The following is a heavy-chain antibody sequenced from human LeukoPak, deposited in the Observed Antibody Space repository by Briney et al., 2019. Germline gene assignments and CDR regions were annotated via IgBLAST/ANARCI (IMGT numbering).Heavy chain of an antibody. J-gene: IGHJ4*02. Sequence: PGGSLRLSCAASGFTFSSYGMHWVRQAPGKGLEWVAVIWYDGSNKHYADSVKGRFTISRDNSKNTLYLQMSSLRAEDTAMYYCARDRMVTYFDYWGQGTLVTVSS. V-gene: IGHV3-33*01. D-gene: IGHD5-18*01. CDR1: GFTFSSYG. CDR2: IWYDGSNK. CDR3: ARDRMVTYFDY.